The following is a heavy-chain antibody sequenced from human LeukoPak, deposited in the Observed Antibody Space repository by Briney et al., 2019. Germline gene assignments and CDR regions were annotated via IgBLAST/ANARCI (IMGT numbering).Heavy chain of an antibody. CDR2: INHSGST. D-gene: IGHD3-22*01. J-gene: IGHJ4*02. CDR3: ARGRRRGDSSARLDY. Sequence: SETLSLTCAVYGGSFSGYYWSWIRQPPGKGLEWIGEINHSGSTSYNPSLKSRVTISVDTSKNQFSLKLSSVTAADTAVYYCARGRRRGDSSARLDYWGQGTLVTVSS. V-gene: IGHV4-34*01. CDR1: GGSFSGYY.